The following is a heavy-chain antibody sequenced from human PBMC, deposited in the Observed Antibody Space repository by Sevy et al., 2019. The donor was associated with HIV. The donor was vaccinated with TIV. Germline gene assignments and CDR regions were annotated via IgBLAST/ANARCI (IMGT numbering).Heavy chain of an antibody. D-gene: IGHD3-22*01. V-gene: IGHV1-18*01. CDR1: GYTFTSYG. J-gene: IGHJ1*01. CDR3: ASCYYYDSSGYPEWEYFQH. CDR2: ISAYNGNT. Sequence: ASVKVSCKASGYTFTSYGISWVRQAPGQGLEWMGWISAYNGNTNYAQKPQGRVTMTTETSTRSAYMELRSLRSDDTALYYCASCYYYDSSGYPEWEYFQHWGQGTLVTVSS.